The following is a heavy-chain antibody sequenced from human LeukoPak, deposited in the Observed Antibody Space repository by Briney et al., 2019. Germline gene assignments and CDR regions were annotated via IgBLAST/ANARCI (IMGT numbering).Heavy chain of an antibody. D-gene: IGHD6-19*01. Sequence: SETLSLTCTVSGGSISTYYWNWIRQPPGKGLEWIGYIYHSGSTNYNPSLKSRVTISVDTSKNQFSLKLSSVTAADTAVYYCARVSYSSGWYGEWFDPWGQGTLVTVSS. V-gene: IGHV4-59*01. J-gene: IGHJ5*02. CDR1: GGSISTYY. CDR3: ARVSYSSGWYGEWFDP. CDR2: IYHSGST.